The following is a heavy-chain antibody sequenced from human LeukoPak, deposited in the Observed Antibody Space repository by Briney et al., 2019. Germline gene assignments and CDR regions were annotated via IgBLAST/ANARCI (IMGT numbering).Heavy chain of an antibody. D-gene: IGHD6-13*01. J-gene: IGHJ4*02. CDR1: GFTFSSYA. Sequence: GGSLRLSCAASGFTFSSYAMSWVRQAPGKGLEWVSAISGSGGTTYYADSVKGRFTISRDNSKNTLYLQMNSLRAEDTAVYYCARGYSSSWSPFDYWGQGTLVTVSS. CDR3: ARGYSSSWSPFDY. CDR2: ISGSGGTT. V-gene: IGHV3-23*01.